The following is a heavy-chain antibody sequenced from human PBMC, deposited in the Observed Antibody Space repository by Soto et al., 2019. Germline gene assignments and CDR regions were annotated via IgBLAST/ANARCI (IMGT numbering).Heavy chain of an antibody. V-gene: IGHV1-46*03. CDR1: GYTFSTYY. Sequence: QVQLVQSGAEVKKPGASMRVSCKASGYTFSTYYLHWVRQAPGQGLEWMGIVTPSGGSTSYAQKFQGRVTRTRDTSTSTVSMELRSLRSEDTAIYYCARSDDYWYFDLWGRGTLLTVSS. CDR2: VTPSGGST. J-gene: IGHJ2*01. CDR3: ARSDDYWYFDL.